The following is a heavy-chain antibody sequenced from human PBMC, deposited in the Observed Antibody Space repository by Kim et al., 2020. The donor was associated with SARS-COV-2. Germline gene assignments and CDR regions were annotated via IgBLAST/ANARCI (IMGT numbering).Heavy chain of an antibody. J-gene: IGHJ3*02. CDR2: TYYRSKWYN. D-gene: IGHD5-12*01. V-gene: IGHV6-1*01. Sequence: SQTLSLTCAISGDSVSSNSAAWNWIRQSPSRGLEWLGRTYYRSKWYNDYAVSVKSRITINPDTSKNQFSLQLNSVTPEDTAVYYCARGARDGYKKFPPAFDIWGQGTMVTVSS. CDR1: GDSVSSNSAA. CDR3: ARGARDGYKKFPPAFDI.